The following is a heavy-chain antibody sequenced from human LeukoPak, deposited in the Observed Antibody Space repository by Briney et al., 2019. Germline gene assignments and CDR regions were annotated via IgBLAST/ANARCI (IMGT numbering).Heavy chain of an antibody. D-gene: IGHD2-21*02. J-gene: IGHJ4*02. V-gene: IGHV4-34*01. CDR1: GGSFSGYY. CDR2: INHSGST. Sequence: SETLSLTCAVYGGSFSGYYWSWIRQPPGKGLEWIGEINHSGSTNYNPSLKSRVTISVDTSKNQFSLKLSSVTAADTAVYYCARVVVTAGPYFDYWGQGTLVTVSS. CDR3: ARVVVTAGPYFDY.